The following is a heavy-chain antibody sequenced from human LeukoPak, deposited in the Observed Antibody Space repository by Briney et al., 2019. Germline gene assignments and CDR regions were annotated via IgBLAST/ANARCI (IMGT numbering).Heavy chain of an antibody. V-gene: IGHV1-3*01. CDR2: INAGNGNT. J-gene: IGHJ4*02. D-gene: IGHD4-17*01. CDR3: ARDLTTVTVIRYYFDY. CDR1: GYTFTSYA. Sequence: GASVKVSCKASGYTFTSYAMHWVHQAPGQRLEWMGWINAGNGNTKYSQKFQGRVTITRDTSASTAYMELSSLRSEDTAVYYCARDLTTVTVIRYYFDYWGQGTLVTVSS.